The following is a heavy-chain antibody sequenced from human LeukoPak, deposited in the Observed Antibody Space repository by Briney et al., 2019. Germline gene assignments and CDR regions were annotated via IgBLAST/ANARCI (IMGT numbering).Heavy chain of an antibody. J-gene: IGHJ4*02. V-gene: IGHV5-51*01. Sequence: GESLKISCKGSGYSFTSYWIGWVRQMPGKGLEWMGIIYPGDSDTRYSPSFQGQVTISADKSISTAYMQWSSLKASDTAMYYCARHPYCSGGSCYSDYWGQGTLVTVSS. CDR1: GYSFTSYW. D-gene: IGHD2-15*01. CDR2: IYPGDSDT. CDR3: ARHPYCSGGSCYSDY.